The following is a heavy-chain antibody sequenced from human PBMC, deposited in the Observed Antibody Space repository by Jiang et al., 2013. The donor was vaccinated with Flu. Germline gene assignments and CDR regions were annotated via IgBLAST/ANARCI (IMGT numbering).Heavy chain of an antibody. Sequence: CAISGDSVSSNSAAWNWIRQSPSRGLEWLGRTYYRSKWYNDYAVSVKSRITINPDTSKNQFSLQLNSVTPEDTAVYYCARDSYSSSWYNYYYYGMDVWGQGTTVTVSS. J-gene: IGHJ6*02. D-gene: IGHD6-13*01. V-gene: IGHV6-1*01. CDR2: TYYRSKWYN. CDR3: ARDSYSSSWYNYYYYGMDV. CDR1: GDSVSSNSAA.